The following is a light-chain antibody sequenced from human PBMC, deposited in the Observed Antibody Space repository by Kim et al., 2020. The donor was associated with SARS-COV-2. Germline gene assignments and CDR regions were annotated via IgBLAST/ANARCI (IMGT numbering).Light chain of an antibody. Sequence: ATRTPSGSRSATTCSSSYQQKPRQAPTLLLYDPATRGAGSPATFSGGGCGRHFSLTISSLERDDFSVYYCQQRNSSPRTFGQGTKVDIK. CDR1: RSATTC. J-gene: IGKJ1*01. CDR2: DPA. V-gene: IGKV3-11*02. CDR3: QQRNSSPRT.